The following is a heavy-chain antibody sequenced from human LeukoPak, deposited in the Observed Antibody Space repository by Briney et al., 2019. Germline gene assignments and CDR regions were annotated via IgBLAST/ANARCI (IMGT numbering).Heavy chain of an antibody. Sequence: SETLSLTCTVSGGSISDYYWSWIRQPPGRGLEWIGYSGNTNYNPSLKSRVTISVDTSKNQFSLKLSSVTAADTAVYYCARLPRDYYGSGSYGDDYWGQGTLVTVSS. CDR1: GGSISDYY. D-gene: IGHD3-10*01. V-gene: IGHV4-59*12. CDR3: ARLPRDYYGSGSYGDDY. J-gene: IGHJ4*02. CDR2: YSGNT.